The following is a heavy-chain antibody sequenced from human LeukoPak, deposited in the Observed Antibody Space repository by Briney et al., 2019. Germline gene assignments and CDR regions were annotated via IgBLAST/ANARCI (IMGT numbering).Heavy chain of an antibody. Sequence: GGSLRLSCAASGFTFSSYSMNWVRQAPGKGLEWVSSISSSSSYVYYADSVKGRFTISRDNAKNSLYLQMNSLRAEDTAVYYCARERGYSSSWHFDYWGQGTLVTVSS. V-gene: IGHV3-21*01. J-gene: IGHJ4*02. CDR1: GFTFSSYS. CDR3: ARERGYSSSWHFDY. D-gene: IGHD6-13*01. CDR2: ISSSSSYV.